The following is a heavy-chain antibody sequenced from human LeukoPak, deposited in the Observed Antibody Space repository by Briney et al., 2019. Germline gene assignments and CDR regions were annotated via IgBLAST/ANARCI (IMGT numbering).Heavy chain of an antibody. V-gene: IGHV1-69*01. CDR3: ARYYGSGSSNWFDP. CDR2: IIPIFGTA. D-gene: IGHD3-10*01. CDR1: GGTFSSYA. J-gene: IGHJ5*02. Sequence: SVKVSCKASGGTFSSYAISWVRQAPGQGLEWMGGIIPIFGTANYAQKFQGRVTITADESTSTAYMELSSLRSEDTAVYYCARYYGSGSSNWFDPWGQGTLATVSS.